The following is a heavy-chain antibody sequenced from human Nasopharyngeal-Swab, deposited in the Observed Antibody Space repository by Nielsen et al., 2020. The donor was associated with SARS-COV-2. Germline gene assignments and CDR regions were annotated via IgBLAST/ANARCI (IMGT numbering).Heavy chain of an antibody. D-gene: IGHD2-15*01. CDR3: ARSLNIVVVVAAKDYYYYGMDV. CDR2: INPSGGST. V-gene: IGHV1-46*01. CDR1: GYTFTSYY. Sequence: ASVKVSCKASGYTFTSYYMHWVRQAPGQGLEWMGIINPSGGSTSYAQKFQGRVTMTRDTSTSTVYMELSSLRSEETAVYYCARSLNIVVVVAAKDYYYYGMDVWGQGTTVTVSS. J-gene: IGHJ6*02.